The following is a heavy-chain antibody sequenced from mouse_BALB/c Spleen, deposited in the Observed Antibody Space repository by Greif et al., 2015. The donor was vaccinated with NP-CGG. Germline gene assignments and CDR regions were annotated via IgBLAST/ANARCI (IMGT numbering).Heavy chain of an antibody. CDR2: INPSTGYT. CDR1: GYTFTSYW. V-gene: IGHV1-7*01. CDR3: ARRGTETWFAY. J-gene: IGHJ3*01. D-gene: IGHD3-3*01. Sequence: VQLQQSGAELAKPGASVKMSCKASGYTFTSYWMHWVKQRPGQGLEWIGYINPSTGYTEYNQKFKDKATLTADKSSSTACMQRSSLTSEDSAVYYCARRGTETWFAYWGQGTLVTVSA.